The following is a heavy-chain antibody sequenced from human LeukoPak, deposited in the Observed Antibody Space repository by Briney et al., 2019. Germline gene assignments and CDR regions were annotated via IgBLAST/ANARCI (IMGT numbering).Heavy chain of an antibody. D-gene: IGHD3-16*02. CDR1: GGSISSSNW. Sequence: SETLSLTCAVSGGSISSSNWWSWVRQPPGKGLEWIGEIYHSGSTNYNPSLKSRVTISVDKSKNQFSLKLSSVTAADTAVYYCATAPYEYIWGTYRTNWFDPWGQGTLVTVSS. CDR3: ATAPYEYIWGTYRTNWFDP. V-gene: IGHV4-4*02. J-gene: IGHJ5*02. CDR2: IYHSGST.